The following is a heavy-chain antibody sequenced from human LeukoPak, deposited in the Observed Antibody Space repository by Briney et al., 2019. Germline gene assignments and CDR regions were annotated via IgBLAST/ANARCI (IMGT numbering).Heavy chain of an antibody. CDR2: ISSSSSYI. V-gene: IGHV3-21*01. Sequence: PGGSLRLSCAASGFTFSSYSMNWVRQAPGKGLEWVSSISSSSSYIYYADSVKGRFTISRDNAKNSLYPLMNSLRAEDTAVYYCARARQATVDFDYWGQGTLVTVSS. J-gene: IGHJ4*02. CDR1: GFTFSSYS. CDR3: ARARQATVDFDY. D-gene: IGHD4-23*01.